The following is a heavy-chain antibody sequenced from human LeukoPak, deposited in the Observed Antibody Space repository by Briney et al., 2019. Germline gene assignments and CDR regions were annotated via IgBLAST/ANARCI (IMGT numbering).Heavy chain of an antibody. CDR2: MNPNSGNT. D-gene: IGHD3-16*02. Sequence: ASVKVSCKASGYTFTSYDVNWVRQATGQGLEWMGWMNPNSGNTGYAQKFQGRVTMTRNTSISTAYMELSSLRSEDTAVYYCARGLRKYGGGSYRYIPWGQGTLVTVSS. CDR3: ARGLRKYGGGSYRYIP. V-gene: IGHV1-8*01. J-gene: IGHJ5*02. CDR1: GYTFTSYD.